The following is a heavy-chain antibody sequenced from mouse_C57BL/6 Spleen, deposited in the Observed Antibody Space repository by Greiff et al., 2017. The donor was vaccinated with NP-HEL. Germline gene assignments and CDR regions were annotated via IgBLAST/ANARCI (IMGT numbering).Heavy chain of an antibody. CDR2: IDPSDSYT. J-gene: IGHJ3*01. D-gene: IGHD2-3*01. CDR3: ARNDGYYEFAY. CDR1: GYTFTSYW. V-gene: IGHV1-50*01. Sequence: QVQLQQPGAELVKPGASVKLSCKASGYTFTSYWMQWVKQRPGQGLEWIGEIDPSDSYTNYNQKFKGKATLTVDTSSSTAYMQLSSLTSEDYAVYYCARNDGYYEFAYWGQGTLVTVSA.